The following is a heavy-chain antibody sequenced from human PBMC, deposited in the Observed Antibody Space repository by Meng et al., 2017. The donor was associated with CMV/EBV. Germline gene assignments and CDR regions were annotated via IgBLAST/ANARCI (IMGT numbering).Heavy chain of an antibody. CDR1: GYTFTSYD. J-gene: IGHJ6*02. V-gene: IGHV1-8*01. D-gene: IGHD2-2*02. CDR3: ASFYYCSSTSCYTENYYYYGMDV. CDR2: MNPNSGNT. Sequence: ASVKVSCKASGYTFTSYDINWVRQATGQGLEWMGWMNPNSGNTGYAQKFQGRVTMTRNTSISTAYMELSSLRSEDTAVYYCASFYYCSSTSCYTENYYYYGMDVWGQGTTVTVSS.